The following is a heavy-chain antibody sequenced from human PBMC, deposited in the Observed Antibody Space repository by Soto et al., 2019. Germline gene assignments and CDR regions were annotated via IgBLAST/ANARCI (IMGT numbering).Heavy chain of an antibody. Sequence: PSETLSLTCAVYGGSFIGYYWSWIRQPPGKGLEWIGEINHSGSTNYNPSLKSRVTISVDTSKNQFSLKLSSVTAADTAVYYCARGYSSSWYVGNWFDPWGQGTLVTVSS. CDR2: INHSGST. CDR1: GGSFIGYY. V-gene: IGHV4-34*01. D-gene: IGHD6-13*01. CDR3: ARGYSSSWYVGNWFDP. J-gene: IGHJ5*02.